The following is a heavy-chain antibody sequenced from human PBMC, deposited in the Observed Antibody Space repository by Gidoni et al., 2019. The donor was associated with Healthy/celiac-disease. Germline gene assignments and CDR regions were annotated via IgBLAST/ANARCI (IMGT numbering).Heavy chain of an antibody. CDR2: INHSGST. CDR3: ARGYYDILTGDAFDI. CDR1: GGSFSGYY. V-gene: IGHV4-34*01. D-gene: IGHD3-9*01. J-gene: IGHJ3*02. Sequence: QVQLQQWGAGLLKPSETLSLTCAVYGGSFSGYYWSWIRQPPGKGLEWIGEINHSGSTNYNPSLKSRVTISVDTSKNQFSLKLSSVTAADTAVYYCARGYYDILTGDAFDIWGQGTMVTVSS.